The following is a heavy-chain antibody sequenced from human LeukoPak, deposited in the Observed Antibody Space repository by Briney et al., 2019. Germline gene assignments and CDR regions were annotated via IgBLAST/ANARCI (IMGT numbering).Heavy chain of an antibody. Sequence: GGSLRLSCAASGFTFSSYSMNWVRQAPGKGLEWVSSISSSSSYIYYADSVKGRFTISRDNAKNSLYLQMNSLRAEDTAVYYCARDRVAAAGTYAEAFDIWGQGTMVTVSS. V-gene: IGHV3-21*01. D-gene: IGHD6-13*01. CDR1: GFTFSSYS. J-gene: IGHJ3*02. CDR2: ISSSSSYI. CDR3: ARDRVAAAGTYAEAFDI.